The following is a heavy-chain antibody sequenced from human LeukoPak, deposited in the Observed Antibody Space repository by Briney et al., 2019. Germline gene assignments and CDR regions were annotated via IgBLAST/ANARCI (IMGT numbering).Heavy chain of an antibody. D-gene: IGHD3-22*01. Sequence: NTSETLSLTCAVYGGSFSGYYWSWIRQPPGKGLEWIGEINHSGSTNYNPSLKSRVTISVDTSKNQFSLKLSSVTAADTAVYYCARGRAPYYYDSSGYRYGIFDYWGQGTLVTVSS. J-gene: IGHJ4*02. V-gene: IGHV4-34*01. CDR2: INHSGST. CDR3: ARGRAPYYYDSSGYRYGIFDY. CDR1: GGSFSGYY.